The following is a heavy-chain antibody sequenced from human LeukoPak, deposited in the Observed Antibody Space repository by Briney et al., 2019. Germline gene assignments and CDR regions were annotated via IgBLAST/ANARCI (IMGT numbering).Heavy chain of an antibody. CDR2: ISSSSSYI. J-gene: IGHJ4*02. V-gene: IGHV3-21*01. CDR3: ARGVGATKNFDY. CDR1: GFTFSSYS. Sequence: GGSLRLSCAASGFTFSSYSTNWVRQAPGKGLEWVSSISSSSSYIYYADSVKGRFTISRDNAKNSLYLQMNSLRAEDTAVYYCARGVGATKNFDYWGQGTLVTVSS. D-gene: IGHD1-26*01.